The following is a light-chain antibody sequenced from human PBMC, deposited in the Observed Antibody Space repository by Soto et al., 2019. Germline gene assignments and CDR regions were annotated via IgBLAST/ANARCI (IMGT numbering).Light chain of an antibody. CDR3: SSYAGSNNFV. V-gene: IGLV2-8*01. CDR2: EVS. CDR1: SSDVGGYNY. Sequence: QSVLTQPPSASGSPGHSVTISCTRTSSDVGGYNYVSWYQQHPGKAPKLMIYEVSERPSGVPDRFSGSKSSNTASLTVSRLQAEDEADYYCSSYAGSNNFVFGTGTQVTVL. J-gene: IGLJ1*01.